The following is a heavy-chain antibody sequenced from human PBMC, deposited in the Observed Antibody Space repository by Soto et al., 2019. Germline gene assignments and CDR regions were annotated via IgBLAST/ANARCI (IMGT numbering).Heavy chain of an antibody. CDR2: IYYSGST. V-gene: IGHV4-59*01. CDR3: ARTRQELLGYYYYYGMDV. Sequence: SLTCTVSGGSISSYYWSWIRQPPGKGLEWIGYIYYSGSTNYNPSLKSRVTISVDTSKNQFSLKLSSVTAADTAVYYCARTRQELLGYYYYYGMDVWGQGTTVTVSS. CDR1: GGSISSYY. J-gene: IGHJ6*02. D-gene: IGHD3-10*01.